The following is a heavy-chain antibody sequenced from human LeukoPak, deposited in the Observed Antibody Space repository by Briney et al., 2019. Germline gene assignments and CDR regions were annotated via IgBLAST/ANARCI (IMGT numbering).Heavy chain of an antibody. J-gene: IGHJ4*02. CDR1: GGTSSSYA. CDR3: ARDSSGYRGFDY. CDR2: IIPILGIA. V-gene: IGHV1-69*04. Sequence: SVQFSFKASGGTSSSYAISWVRQAPGQGLEWMGRIIPILGIANYAQKFQGRVTITTDESTSTAYMELSSLRSEDTAVYYCARDSSGYRGFDYWGQGTLVTVSS. D-gene: IGHD3-22*01.